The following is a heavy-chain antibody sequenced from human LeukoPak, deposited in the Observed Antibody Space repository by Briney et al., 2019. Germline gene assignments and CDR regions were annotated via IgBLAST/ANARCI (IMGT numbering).Heavy chain of an antibody. CDR3: ARVNFWSGYLIDY. CDR1: GGSISSGNYY. Sequence: SETLSLTWTVSGGSISSGNYYWSWIRQPAGKGLEWIGRIYSSGSTNYNPSLKSRVTISIDTSKNQFSLNLDSVTAADTAVYYCARVNFWSGYLIDYWGQGTLVTVSS. V-gene: IGHV4-61*02. J-gene: IGHJ4*02. CDR2: IYSSGST. D-gene: IGHD3-3*01.